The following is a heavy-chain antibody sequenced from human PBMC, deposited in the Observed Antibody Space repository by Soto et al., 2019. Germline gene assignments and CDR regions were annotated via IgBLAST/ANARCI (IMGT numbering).Heavy chain of an antibody. D-gene: IGHD1-26*01. V-gene: IGHV4-4*07. Sequence: XETLSLTCSVSGASLFSSYWSWVRXPAGXWLEWIGHIFSSGRTSYNPSLKSRLTMSIDPSMNVFSLNLSSVTAADTAVYYCAKGWDVKYFDYWGRGTLVTVSS. CDR3: AKGWDVKYFDY. J-gene: IGHJ4*02. CDR2: IFSSGRT. CDR1: GASLFSSY.